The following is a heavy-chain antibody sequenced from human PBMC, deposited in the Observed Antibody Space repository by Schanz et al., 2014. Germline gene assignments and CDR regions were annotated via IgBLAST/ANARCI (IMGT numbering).Heavy chain of an antibody. CDR2: INSVGSNT. D-gene: IGHD4-17*01. V-gene: IGHV3-74*01. J-gene: IGHJ3*02. CDR1: GFTFSSHW. CDR3: ARKMKLGVYGGKGHDSLDI. Sequence: EVQLVQFGGGLVQPGGSLRLSCAASGFTFSSHWMHWVRQDPGKGRVWVARINSVGSNTDYADSVKGRFTISRDNSKNTLYLQMNSLRAEDAAVYYCARKMKLGVYGGKGHDSLDIWGQGTAVTVSS.